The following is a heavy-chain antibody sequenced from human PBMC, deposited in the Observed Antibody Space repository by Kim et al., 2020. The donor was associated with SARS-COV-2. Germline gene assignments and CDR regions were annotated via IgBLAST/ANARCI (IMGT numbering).Heavy chain of an antibody. J-gene: IGHJ4*02. CDR3: AEILSPYYYDSSGPPGPNYFDY. V-gene: IGHV4-39*01. Sequence: SETLSLTCTVSGGSISSSSYYWGWIRQPPGKGLEWIGSIYYSGSTYYNPSLKSRVTISVDTSKNQFSLKLSSVTAADTAVYYCAEILSPYYYDSSGPPGPNYFDYWGQGTLVTVSS. CDR1: GGSISSSSYY. CDR2: IYYSGST. D-gene: IGHD3-22*01.